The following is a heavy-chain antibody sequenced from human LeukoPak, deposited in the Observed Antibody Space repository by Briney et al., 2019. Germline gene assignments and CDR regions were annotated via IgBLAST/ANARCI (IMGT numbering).Heavy chain of an antibody. J-gene: IGHJ1*01. CDR3: ARESSNYEYFRH. V-gene: IGHV4-34*01. D-gene: IGHD4-11*01. CDR2: INHSGST. Sequence: PSETLSLTCAVYGGSFSGYYWSWIRQPPGKGLEWIGEINHSGSTNYNPSLKSRVTISVDTSKNQFSLKLSSVTAADTAVYYCARESSNYEYFRHWGQGTLVTVSS. CDR1: GGSFSGYY.